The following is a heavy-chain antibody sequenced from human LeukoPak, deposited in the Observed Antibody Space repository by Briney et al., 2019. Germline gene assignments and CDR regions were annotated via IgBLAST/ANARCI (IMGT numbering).Heavy chain of an antibody. D-gene: IGHD1-26*01. J-gene: IGHJ3*02. CDR1: GFTFSSYS. CDR2: ISSSSSYI. CDR3: ARDPPVSASYPTAAFDI. Sequence: PGGSLRLSYAASGFTFSSYSMNWVRQAPGKGLEWVSSISSSSSYIYYADSVKGRFTISRDNAKNSLYLQMNSLRAEDTAVYYCARDPPVSASYPTAAFDIWGQGTMVTVSS. V-gene: IGHV3-21*01.